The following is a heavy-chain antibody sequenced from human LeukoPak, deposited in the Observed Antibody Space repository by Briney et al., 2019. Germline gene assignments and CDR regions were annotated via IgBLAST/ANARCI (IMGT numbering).Heavy chain of an antibody. CDR3: ARGGYVMITFGGVIAAFDY. D-gene: IGHD3-16*02. J-gene: IGHJ4*02. Sequence: KSSETLSLTCSVSDGSISSYYWSWIRQPPGKGLEWIGYIYYSGRTNYNPSLKSRVTISVDTSKNQFSLTLSSVTAADTAVYYCARGGYVMITFGGVIAAFDYWGQGTLVTVSS. V-gene: IGHV4-59*01. CDR2: IYYSGRT. CDR1: DGSISSYY.